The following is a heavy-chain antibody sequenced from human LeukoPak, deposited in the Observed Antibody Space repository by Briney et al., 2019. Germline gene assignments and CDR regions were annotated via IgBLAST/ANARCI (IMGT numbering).Heavy chain of an antibody. J-gene: IGHJ3*02. D-gene: IGHD2-2*02. Sequence: ASVKVSCKTSGYTFTGYYMHWVRQAPGHGLEWMGWINPNSGGTNYAQRFQGRVTMTRDTSISTAYMELSRLRSDDTAVYYCARERGYCSSSTCYTSDAFDIWGQGTMVTVSS. CDR3: ARERGYCSSSTCYTSDAFDI. V-gene: IGHV1-2*02. CDR1: GYTFTGYY. CDR2: INPNSGGT.